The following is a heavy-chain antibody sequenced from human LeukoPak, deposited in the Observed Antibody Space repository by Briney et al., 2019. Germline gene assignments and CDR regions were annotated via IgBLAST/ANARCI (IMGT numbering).Heavy chain of an antibody. V-gene: IGHV3-7*01. CDR3: TSWGDTTAEYFQR. CDR2: INPDGRDT. D-gene: IGHD2-21*02. Sequence: PGGSLRLSCAASGFTFRTYWMHWVRQAPGKGLEWVAHINPDGRDTYYVDSVKGRFTISRDNAQNSMYQQMNSLRVEDTAVYYCTSWGDTTAEYFQRWGQGTLVTVSS. CDR1: GFTFRTYW. J-gene: IGHJ1*01.